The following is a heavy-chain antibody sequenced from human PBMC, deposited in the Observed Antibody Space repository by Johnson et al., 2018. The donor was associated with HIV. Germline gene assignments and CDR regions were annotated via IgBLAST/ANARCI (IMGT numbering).Heavy chain of an antibody. CDR3: AKEAADDAFDI. V-gene: IGHV3-9*01. Sequence: VQLVESGGGLVQPGGSLRLSCAASGFIFNEYAMHWVRQAPGKGLEWVSGISWNSGSKGYVASVKGRFTISRDNAKNSLYLQMNSLRAEDTAVYYCAKEAADDAFDIWGQGTMVTVSS. CDR1: GFIFNEYA. D-gene: IGHD2-15*01. J-gene: IGHJ3*02. CDR2: ISWNSGSK.